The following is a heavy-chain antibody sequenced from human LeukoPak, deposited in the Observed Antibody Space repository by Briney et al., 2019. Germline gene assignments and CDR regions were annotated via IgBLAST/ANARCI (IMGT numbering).Heavy chain of an antibody. Sequence: GSSVKVSCKASGGTFSNYAISWVRQAPGQGLEWLGGIIPMFGTAKYAQKFQGRVTITTDESTTKVYMELISLRFEDTAVYYCLRRQALRGRHRAFDPWGQGTLVTVTS. D-gene: IGHD6-25*01. V-gene: IGHV1-69*05. CDR1: GGTFSNYA. J-gene: IGHJ5*02. CDR3: LRRQALRGRHRAFDP. CDR2: IIPMFGTA.